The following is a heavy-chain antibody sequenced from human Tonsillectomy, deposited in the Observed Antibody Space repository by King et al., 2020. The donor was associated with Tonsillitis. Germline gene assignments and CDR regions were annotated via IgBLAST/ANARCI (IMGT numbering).Heavy chain of an antibody. V-gene: IGHV4-39*01. J-gene: IGHJ4*02. CDR1: GGSISSSPYY. CDR2: FYYIGNT. CDR3: ARDYGLN. Sequence: QLQESRPGLVKPSETLSLTCAVSGGSISSSPYYGCWIRQPPGKGLEWVGSFYYIGNTYDNPSLKSRVTISVDTSKNQFSLSLTSVTAADTAVYYCARDYGLNWGQGTLVTVSS. D-gene: IGHD4-17*01.